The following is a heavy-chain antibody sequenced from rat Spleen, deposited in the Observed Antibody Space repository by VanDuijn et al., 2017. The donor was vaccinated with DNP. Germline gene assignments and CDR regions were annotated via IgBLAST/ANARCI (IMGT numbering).Heavy chain of an antibody. V-gene: IGHV3-3*01. CDR3: AIQLGVFDY. J-gene: IGHJ2*01. CDR1: GFSITNNFK. CDR2: VTNAGST. D-gene: IGHD5-1*01. Sequence: EVLLQESGPGLVKPSHSLSLTCSVTGFSITNNFKWSWIRKFPGNKLEWMGYVTNAGSTHYNPSLKSQISITTDTSKNQFFLQVNSVDTEDSATYYCAIQLGVFDYWDQGVMVTVSS.